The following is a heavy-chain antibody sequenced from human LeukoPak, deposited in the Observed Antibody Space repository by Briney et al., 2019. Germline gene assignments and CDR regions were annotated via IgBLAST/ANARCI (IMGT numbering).Heavy chain of an antibody. Sequence: GGSLRLSCAASGFTFSSYGMHWVRQAPGKGLEWVAFIRYDGSNKYYADSVKGRFTISRDNSKNTLYLQMNSLRAEDTAVYYCAKVGAIVVITTAGYMDYWGQGTLVTVSS. V-gene: IGHV3-30*02. J-gene: IGHJ4*02. CDR2: IRYDGSNK. CDR1: GFTFSSYG. CDR3: AKVGAIVVITTAGYMDY. D-gene: IGHD3-22*01.